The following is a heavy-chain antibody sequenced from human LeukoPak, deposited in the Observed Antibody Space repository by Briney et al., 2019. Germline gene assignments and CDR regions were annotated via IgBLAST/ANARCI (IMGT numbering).Heavy chain of an antibody. J-gene: IGHJ4*02. CDR1: GDSIRLYY. CDR3: ARGRGDSRGTSFDS. CDR2: IYYTGST. Sequence: PSETLSLTCTVSGDSIRLYYRSWIRQPPARGLEGIGYIYYTGSTTYNPSLKSRLTISIDKSKNQFSLNLISLTAADTAVYYCARGRGDSRGTSFDSWGQGTLVAVSS. D-gene: IGHD3-22*01. V-gene: IGHV4-59*01.